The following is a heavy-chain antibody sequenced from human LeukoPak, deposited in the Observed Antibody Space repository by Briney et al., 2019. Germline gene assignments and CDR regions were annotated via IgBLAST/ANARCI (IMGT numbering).Heavy chain of an antibody. V-gene: IGHV3-21*01. CDR1: GFTFSSYS. J-gene: IGHJ4*02. D-gene: IGHD1-7*01. CDR3: ATNPAGTSGDY. Sequence: PGGSLRLSCAASGFTFSSYSMNWVRQAPGKGLEWVSSISSSSYIYYADSVKGGFTISRDNAKNSLYLQMNSLRAEDTAVYYCATNPAGTSGDYWGQGTLITVSS. CDR2: ISSSSYI.